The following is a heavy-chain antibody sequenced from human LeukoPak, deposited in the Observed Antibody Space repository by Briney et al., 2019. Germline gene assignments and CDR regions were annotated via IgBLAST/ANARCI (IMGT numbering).Heavy chain of an antibody. CDR2: ISAYNGNT. D-gene: IGHD6-13*01. J-gene: IGHJ6*03. CDR3: ARDRSSSWYRSALYYYYYMDV. CDR1: GYTFTSYG. Sequence: RASVKVSCKASGYTFTSYGISWVRQAPGQGLEWMGWISAYNGNTNYAQKLQGRVTMTTDTSTSTAYMELRSLRSDDTAVYYCARDRSSSWYRSALYYYYYMDVWGKGTTVTISS. V-gene: IGHV1-18*01.